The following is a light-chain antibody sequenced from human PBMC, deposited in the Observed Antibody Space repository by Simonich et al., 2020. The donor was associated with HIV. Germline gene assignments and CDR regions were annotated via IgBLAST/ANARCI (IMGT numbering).Light chain of an antibody. CDR3: QQYNNWPPYT. V-gene: IGKV3-15*01. J-gene: IGKJ2*01. Sequence: EIVMTQSPATLSVSPGERATLSCRPSQSVSSNLAWYQQKPCQAPRLLIYGASTRATGIPARFSGSGSGTEFTLTISSMRSEDFALYYCQQYNNWPPYTFGQGTKLEIK. CDR2: GAS. CDR1: QSVSSN.